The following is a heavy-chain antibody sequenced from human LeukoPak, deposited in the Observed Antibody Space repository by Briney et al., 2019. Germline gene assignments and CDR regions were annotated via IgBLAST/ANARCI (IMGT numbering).Heavy chain of an antibody. CDR2: IYYSGST. CDR1: GGSISSYY. V-gene: IGHV4-59*01. D-gene: IGHD1-26*01. Sequence: SETLSLTCTVSGGSISSYYWSWIRQPPGKGLEWSGYIYYSGSTNYNPSLKSRVTISVDTSKNQFSLKLSSVTAADTAVYYCARALRYRRFPFDYWGQGTLVTVSS. J-gene: IGHJ4*02. CDR3: ARALRYRRFPFDY.